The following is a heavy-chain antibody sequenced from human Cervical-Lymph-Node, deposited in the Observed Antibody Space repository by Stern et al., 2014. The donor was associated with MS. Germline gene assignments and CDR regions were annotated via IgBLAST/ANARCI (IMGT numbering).Heavy chain of an antibody. D-gene: IGHD1-26*01. CDR2: IIPICGTA. CDR3: ARGELKEGLVRGMDV. CDR1: GCTFSSYA. V-gene: IGHV1-69*01. Sequence: VQLVESGAGVMKPGTSVRLSCKASGCTFSSYAISWVRQAPGQGLEWVGGIIPICGTANYAQKFKGRVTITADESTSTAYMELSSLRSEDTAVYYCARGELKEGLVRGMDVWGQGTTVTVSS. J-gene: IGHJ6*02.